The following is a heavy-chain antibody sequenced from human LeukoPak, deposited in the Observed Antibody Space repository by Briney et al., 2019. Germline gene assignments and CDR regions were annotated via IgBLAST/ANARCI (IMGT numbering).Heavy chain of an antibody. CDR1: GGSVNSYY. CDR3: ARDQLGSGNYGMDV. Sequence: SETLSLTCTVSGGSVNSYYWSWIRQPPGKGLEWLGYIDYSGNTNYSPSLQSRLTLSLDTSKNQFSLNLTSVTVADTAVYYCARDQLGSGNYGMDVWGPGTTVTVS. CDR2: IDYSGNT. D-gene: IGHD1-1*01. J-gene: IGHJ6*02. V-gene: IGHV4-59*02.